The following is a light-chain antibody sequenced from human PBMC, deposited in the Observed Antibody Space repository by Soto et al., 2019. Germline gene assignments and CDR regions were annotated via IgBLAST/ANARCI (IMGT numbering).Light chain of an antibody. CDR3: QQYNSYSVYT. J-gene: IGKJ2*01. CDR2: DAS. V-gene: IGKV1-5*01. Sequence: DIQMTQSPSTLSASVGDRVTITCRASQSISSWLAWYQQKPGKAPKLLIYDASSLESGVPSRFSGSGSGTEFTLTISSLQPDDLATYYCQQYNSYSVYTFGQGTKLEIK. CDR1: QSISSW.